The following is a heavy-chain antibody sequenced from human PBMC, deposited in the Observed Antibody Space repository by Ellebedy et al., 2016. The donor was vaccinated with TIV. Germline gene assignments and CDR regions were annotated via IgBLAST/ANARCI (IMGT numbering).Heavy chain of an antibody. CDR2: VDYGGDNT. D-gene: IGHD3-3*01. V-gene: IGHV3-74*01. Sequence: PGGSLRLSCTASGFTFGSYFMHWVRQAPGKGLVWVARVDYGGDNTNYADSVKGRFTISRDNAKNTLFLQMDSLRAEDTAVYYCARGHITPEDYWGQGTLVAVSS. J-gene: IGHJ4*02. CDR1: GFTFGSYF. CDR3: ARGHITPEDY.